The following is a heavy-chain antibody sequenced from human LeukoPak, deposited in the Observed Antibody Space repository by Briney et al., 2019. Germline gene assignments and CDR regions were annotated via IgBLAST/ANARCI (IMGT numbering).Heavy chain of an antibody. CDR2: ISDSGAGK. J-gene: IGHJ6*04. CDR3: AELGITMIGGV. Sequence: GGSLRLSCAASGLTFNSYAMSWVRQAPGKGLEWVSGISDSGAGKYYADSVKGRFTISRDNAKNSLYLQMNSLRAEGTAVYYCAELGITMIGGVWGKGTTVTISS. V-gene: IGHV3-23*01. CDR1: GLTFNSYA. D-gene: IGHD3-10*02.